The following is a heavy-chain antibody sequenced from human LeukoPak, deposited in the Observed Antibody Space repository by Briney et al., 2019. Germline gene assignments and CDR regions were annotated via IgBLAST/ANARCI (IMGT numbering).Heavy chain of an antibody. Sequence: SETLSLTCTVSGGSISSYYWSWIRQPPGKGLEWIGYIYYSGSTNYNPSLKSRVTVSVDTSKNQFSLKLSSVTAADTAVYYCASFYCSGGSCYQYYYYYYYMDVWGKGTTVTISS. D-gene: IGHD2-15*01. CDR2: IYYSGST. J-gene: IGHJ6*03. V-gene: IGHV4-59*08. CDR1: GGSISSYY. CDR3: ASFYCSGGSCYQYYYYYYYMDV.